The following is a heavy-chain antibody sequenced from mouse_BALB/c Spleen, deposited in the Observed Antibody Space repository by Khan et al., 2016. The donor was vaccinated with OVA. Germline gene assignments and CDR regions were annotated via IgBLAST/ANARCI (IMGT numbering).Heavy chain of an antibody. D-gene: IGHD2-1*01. CDR3: ATSFYGKRYYAMDY. V-gene: IGHV2-9*02. J-gene: IGHJ4*01. Sequence: VQLQQSGPGLVAPSQSLSITCTVSGFSLTTYGVNWVRQPPGKGLEWLGVIWAGGSTNYNSALMSRLSISKDKSKSQVFLRMNSLQTDDTAVYYCATSFYGKRYYAMDYWGQGTSVTVSS. CDR2: IWAGGST. CDR1: GFSLTTYG.